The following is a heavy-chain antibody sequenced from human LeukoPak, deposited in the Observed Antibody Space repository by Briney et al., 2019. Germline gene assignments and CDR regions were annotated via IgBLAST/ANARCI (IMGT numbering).Heavy chain of an antibody. V-gene: IGHV4-4*02. CDR3: ARGVTMVRGVIIRIYYYYMDV. J-gene: IGHJ6*03. CDR2: IYHSGST. D-gene: IGHD3-10*01. Sequence: SETLSLTCAVSGGSISSSNWWSWVRQPPGKGLEWIGEIYHSGSTNHNPSLKSRVTISVDKSKNQFSLKLSSVTAADTAVYYCARGVTMVRGVIIRIYYYYMDVWGKGTTVTISS. CDR1: GGSISSSNW.